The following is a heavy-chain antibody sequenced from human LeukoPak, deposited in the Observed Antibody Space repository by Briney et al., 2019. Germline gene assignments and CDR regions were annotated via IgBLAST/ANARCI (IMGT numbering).Heavy chain of an antibody. CDR1: GGSISSYY. Sequence: SEPLSLPCPVSGGSISSYYWSWIRPPPGQGLEWIGYIYYSGSTNYNPSLKSRVTISVDTSKNQFSLKLSSVTAADTAVYYGARSGSYWFDPGGQGTLVTVSS. V-gene: IGHV4-59*08. J-gene: IGHJ5*02. CDR2: IYYSGST. CDR3: ARSGSYWFDP. D-gene: IGHD1-26*01.